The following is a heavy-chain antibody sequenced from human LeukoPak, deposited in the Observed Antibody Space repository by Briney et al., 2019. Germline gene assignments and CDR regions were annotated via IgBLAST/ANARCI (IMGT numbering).Heavy chain of an antibody. CDR2: ISSSGSTI. V-gene: IGHV3-48*03. CDR1: GFTFSSYE. CDR3: ARVLANGGYDPGFDY. Sequence: GGSLRLSCAASGFTFSSYEMNWVRQAPGKALEWVSYISSSGSTIYYADSVKGRFTISRDNAKNSLYLQMNSLRAEDTAVYYCARVLANGGYDPGFDYWGQGTLVTVSS. D-gene: IGHD5-12*01. J-gene: IGHJ4*02.